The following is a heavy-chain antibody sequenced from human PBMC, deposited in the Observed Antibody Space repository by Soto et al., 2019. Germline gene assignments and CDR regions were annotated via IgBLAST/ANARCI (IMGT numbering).Heavy chain of an antibody. CDR1: GGSISSSSYY. Sequence: SETLSLTCTVSGGSISSSSYYWGWIRQPPGKGLEWIGSIYYSGSTYYNPSLKSRVTISVDTSKNQFSLKLSSVTAADTAVCYCARISWVRGVIVRWFDPWGQGTLVTVSS. J-gene: IGHJ5*02. CDR3: ARISWVRGVIVRWFDP. D-gene: IGHD3-10*01. CDR2: IYYSGST. V-gene: IGHV4-39*01.